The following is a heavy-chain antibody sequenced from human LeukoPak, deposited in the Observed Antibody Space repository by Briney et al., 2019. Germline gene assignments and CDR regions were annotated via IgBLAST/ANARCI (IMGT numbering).Heavy chain of an antibody. CDR1: GGTFSSYA. V-gene: IGHV1-69*05. CDR3: ARDQTGRGYSYGYYAY. D-gene: IGHD5-18*01. CDR2: IIPIFGTA. J-gene: IGHJ4*02. Sequence: SVKVSCKASGGTFSSYAISWVRRAPGQGLEWMGRIIPIFGTANYAQKFQGRVTITTDESTSTAYMELSSLRSEDTAVYYCARDQTGRGYSYGYYAYWGQGTLVTVSS.